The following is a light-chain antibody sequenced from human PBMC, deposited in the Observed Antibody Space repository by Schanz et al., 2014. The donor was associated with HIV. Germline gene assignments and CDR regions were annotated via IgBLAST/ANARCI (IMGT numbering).Light chain of an antibody. CDR3: QQYGSSPLT. V-gene: IGKV3-20*01. CDR1: QSVGSSY. Sequence: EIVLTQSPGTLSLSPGERVTLSCRASQSVGSSYLAWYQQKPGQAPRLLIYGASSRATGIPDRFSGSGSGTDFTLTISRLEPEDFAAYYCQQYGSSPLTFGGGTKVEIK. CDR2: GAS. J-gene: IGKJ4*01.